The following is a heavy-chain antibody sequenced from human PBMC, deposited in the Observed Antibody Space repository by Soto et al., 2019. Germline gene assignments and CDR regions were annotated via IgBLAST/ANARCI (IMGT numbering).Heavy chain of an antibody. J-gene: IGHJ4*02. CDR3: AVVVDIVVVPAAIGFGY. V-gene: IGHV1-8*01. Sequence: QVQLVQSGAEVKKPGASVKVSCKASGYTFTSYDINWVRQATGQGLEWMGWMNPNSGNTGYAQKFQGRVTMTRNTSISTDYMELSSLRSEDTAVYYCAVVVDIVVVPAAIGFGYWGQGTLVTVSS. CDR2: MNPNSGNT. D-gene: IGHD2-2*02. CDR1: GYTFTSYD.